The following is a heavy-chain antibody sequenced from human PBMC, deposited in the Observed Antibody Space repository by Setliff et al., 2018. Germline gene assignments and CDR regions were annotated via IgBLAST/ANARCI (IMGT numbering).Heavy chain of an antibody. CDR3: AGDRGVYYYESSGHYSAVMETPLDS. D-gene: IGHD3-22*01. J-gene: IGHJ4*02. V-gene: IGHV4-39*07. CDR2: TFYSGSS. CDR1: GGSISSSNYY. Sequence: SETLSLTCTVSGGSISSSNYYWGWIRQPPGKGLEWIGSTFYSGSSFYNPPLKSRVTLSVDTPKNQFSLTLSSVTAADTAVYYCAGDRGVYYYESSGHYSAVMETPLDSWGQGTLVTVSS.